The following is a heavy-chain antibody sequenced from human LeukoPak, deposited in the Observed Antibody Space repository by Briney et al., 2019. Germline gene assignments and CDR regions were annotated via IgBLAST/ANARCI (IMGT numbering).Heavy chain of an antibody. V-gene: IGHV3-49*03. Sequence: GGSLRLSYTPSGFNFGDYSLSWFRQAPGVGLEWVAFIRRVGYGGTTEYSASVKGRFTISRDDSKSNAYLQMNSLKTEDTGVYYCTRDHDFWRGPLDVWGKGTTVTVSS. CDR2: IRRVGYGGTT. D-gene: IGHD3-3*01. J-gene: IGHJ6*04. CDR3: TRDHDFWRGPLDV. CDR1: GFNFGDYS.